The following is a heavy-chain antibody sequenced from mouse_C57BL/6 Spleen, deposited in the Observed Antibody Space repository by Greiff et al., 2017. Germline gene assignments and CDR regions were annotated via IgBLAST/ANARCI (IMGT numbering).Heavy chain of an antibody. CDR1: GFTFSDYG. Sequence: DVKLVESGGGLVKPGGSLKLSCAASGFTFSDYGMHWVRQAPEKGLEWVAYISSGSSTIYYADTVKGRFTISRDNAKNTLFLQMTSLRSEDTAMYYCARLGNGEDYFDYWGQGTTLTVSS. D-gene: IGHD3-1*01. V-gene: IGHV5-17*01. CDR3: ARLGNGEDYFDY. CDR2: ISSGSSTI. J-gene: IGHJ2*01.